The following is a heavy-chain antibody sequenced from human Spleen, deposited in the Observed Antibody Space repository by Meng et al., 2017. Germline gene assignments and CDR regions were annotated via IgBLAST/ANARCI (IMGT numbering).Heavy chain of an antibody. CDR1: GGSFSDYY. D-gene: IGHD4-11*01. V-gene: IGHV4-34*01. J-gene: IGHJ4*02. Sequence: QVQLQQWGAGLLERSETLSLACVVSGGSFSDYYWSWIRQPPGKGLEWIGEINHSGSTNYNPSLESRATISVDTSQNNLSLKLSSVTAADSAVYYCARGPTTMAHDFDYWGQGTLVTVSS. CDR3: ARGPTTMAHDFDY. CDR2: INHSGST.